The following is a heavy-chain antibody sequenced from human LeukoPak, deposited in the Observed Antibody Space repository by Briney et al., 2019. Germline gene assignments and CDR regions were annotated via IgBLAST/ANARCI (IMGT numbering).Heavy chain of an antibody. Sequence: ASVKVSCNTSGNNFSRYIHWMRQAPGQGLEWMGWIDPHSGGTNSAQKFQGRVTMTRDTSISAVCMELTSLRSDDTAVYYCAVSIQAPAIPAFDYWGQGTLVTVSS. CDR1: GNNFSRY. D-gene: IGHD2-21*02. CDR3: AVSIQAPAIPAFDY. J-gene: IGHJ4*02. V-gene: IGHV1-2*02. CDR2: IDPHSGGT.